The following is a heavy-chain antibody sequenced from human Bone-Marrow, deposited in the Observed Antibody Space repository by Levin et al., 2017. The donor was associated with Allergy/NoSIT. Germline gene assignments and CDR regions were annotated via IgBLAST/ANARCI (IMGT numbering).Heavy chain of an antibody. CDR2: MNPNSGNT. J-gene: IGHJ4*02. V-gene: IGHV1-8*01. CDR3: ARGTPPGSGIAARLWDY. D-gene: IGHD6-6*01. Sequence: ASVKVSCKASGYTFTSYDINWVRQATGQGLEWMGWMNPNSGNTGYAQKFQGRVTMTRNTSISTAYMELSSLRSEDTAVYYCARGTPPGSGIAARLWDYWGQGTLVTVSS. CDR1: GYTFTSYD.